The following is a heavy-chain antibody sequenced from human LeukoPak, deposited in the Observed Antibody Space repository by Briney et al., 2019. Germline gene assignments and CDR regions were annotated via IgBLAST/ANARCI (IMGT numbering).Heavy chain of an antibody. CDR1: GLRFSNYG. Sequence: GGSLRLSCAASGLRFSNYGMHWVRQAPGKGLEWVAFIRFDGSSKYFADSVKGRFITSRDNFQNTLILQMNNLKVEDTAVYYCAKVRVDTAMVDAFDIWGQGTRVVVSS. CDR2: IRFDGSSK. V-gene: IGHV3-30*02. CDR3: AKVRVDTAMVDAFDI. J-gene: IGHJ3*02. D-gene: IGHD5-18*01.